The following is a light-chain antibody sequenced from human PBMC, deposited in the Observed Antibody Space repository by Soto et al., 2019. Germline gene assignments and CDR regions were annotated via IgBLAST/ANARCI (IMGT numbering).Light chain of an antibody. Sequence: EFVLTQSPGTLSLSPVERATLSCMASQSVSNSYVAWYQQKSGQAPRLLIYDTSSRVTGIPDRFSGSGSGTDFTLTISRLEPEDFAVFYCQQYGTSEIIFGQGTRLEI. V-gene: IGKV3-20*01. CDR3: QQYGTSEII. J-gene: IGKJ5*01. CDR1: QSVSNSY. CDR2: DTS.